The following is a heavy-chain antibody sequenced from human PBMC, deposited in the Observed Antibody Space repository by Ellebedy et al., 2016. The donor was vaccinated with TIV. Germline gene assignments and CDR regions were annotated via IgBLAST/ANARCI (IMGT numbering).Heavy chain of an antibody. D-gene: IGHD2-15*01. CDR1: GFTFSTYS. V-gene: IGHV3-48*04. J-gene: IGHJ4*02. CDR2: ITSDSTTI. Sequence: PGGSLRLSCAASGFTFSTYSMNWVRQAPGKGLDWVSFITSDSTTIYYADSVKGRFAISRDNARNSLFLQMNSLRAEDAAVYYCAKGCGGSCYWEAYWGQGTLVTVSS. CDR3: AKGCGGSCYWEAY.